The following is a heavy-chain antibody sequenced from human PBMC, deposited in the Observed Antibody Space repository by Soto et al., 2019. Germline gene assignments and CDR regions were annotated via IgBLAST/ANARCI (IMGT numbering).Heavy chain of an antibody. V-gene: IGHV3-30*03. CDR1: GFTFSSYG. Sequence: GGSLRLSCAASGFTFSSYGMHWVRQAPGKGLEWVAVISYDGSNKYYADSVKGRFTISRDNSKNTLYLQMSSLRSEDTAVYYCARDETVALYYGMDVWGQGTTVTVSS. CDR3: ARDETVALYYGMDV. CDR2: ISYDGSNK. J-gene: IGHJ6*02. D-gene: IGHD6-19*01.